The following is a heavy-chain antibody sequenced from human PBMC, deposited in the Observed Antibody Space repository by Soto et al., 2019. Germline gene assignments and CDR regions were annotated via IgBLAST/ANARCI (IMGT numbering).Heavy chain of an antibody. CDR3: ARDLYSSGWYYWFDP. CDR2: ISYDGSNK. CDR1: GFTFSSYA. D-gene: IGHD6-19*01. Sequence: QVQLVESGGGVVQPGRSLRLSCVASGFTFSSYAMHWVRQAPGKGLEWVAVISYDGSNKYYADSVKGRFTISRDNSKNTLYLQMNSLRAEDTAVYYCARDLYSSGWYYWFDPWGQGTLVTVSS. V-gene: IGHV3-30-3*01. J-gene: IGHJ5*02.